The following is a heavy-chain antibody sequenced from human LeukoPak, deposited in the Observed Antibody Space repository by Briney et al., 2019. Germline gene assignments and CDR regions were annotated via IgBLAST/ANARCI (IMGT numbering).Heavy chain of an antibody. V-gene: IGHV3-23*01. CDR3: AKHLGAHNFDY. J-gene: IGHJ4*02. CDR2: ISGSGANT. Sequence: PGGSLRLSCAASGFSFNSYAMSWVRQAPGKGLEWVSSISGSGANTYYANSVKGRFTVYRDNSKNTLYLQVNNPRVEDTAIYYCAKHLGAHNFDYWGQGTLVTVSS. D-gene: IGHD3-10*01. CDR1: GFSFNSYA.